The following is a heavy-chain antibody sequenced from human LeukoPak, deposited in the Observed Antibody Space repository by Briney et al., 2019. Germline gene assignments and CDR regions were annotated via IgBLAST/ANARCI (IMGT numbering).Heavy chain of an antibody. V-gene: IGHV3-30-3*01. CDR2: ISSDGSNK. Sequence: PGGSLRLSCAASGFTFSTYAIHWVRQAPGKGLEWVSIISSDGSNKYYADSVKGRFTISRDNAKNTLYLQMNSLRAEDTAVYYCARDLRYCSSTSCVTYYGMDVWGQGTTVTVSS. CDR3: ARDLRYCSSTSCVTYYGMDV. D-gene: IGHD2-2*01. CDR1: GFTFSTYA. J-gene: IGHJ6*02.